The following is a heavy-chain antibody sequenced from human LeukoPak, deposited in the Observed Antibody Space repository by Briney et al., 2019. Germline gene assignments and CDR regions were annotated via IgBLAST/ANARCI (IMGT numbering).Heavy chain of an antibody. CDR2: IIPIFGTA. Sequence: SVKVSCKASGGTFSSYVISWVRQAPGQGLEWMGGIIPIFGTANYAQKFQGRVTITADESTSTAYTELSSLRSEDTAVYYCARDGYRYDSSGYYIQYYFDYWGQGTLVTVSS. V-gene: IGHV1-69*13. CDR1: GGTFSSYV. J-gene: IGHJ4*02. D-gene: IGHD3-22*01. CDR3: ARDGYRYDSSGYYIQYYFDY.